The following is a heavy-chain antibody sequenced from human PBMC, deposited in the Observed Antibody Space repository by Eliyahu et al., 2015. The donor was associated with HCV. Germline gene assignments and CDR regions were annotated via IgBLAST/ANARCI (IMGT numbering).Heavy chain of an antibody. D-gene: IGHD3-16*01. CDR1: GGSVGSYY. Sequence: QVQLQESGPGLVKPSETLSLTCTVSGGSVGSYYWSWIRQPPGKGLEWIGYIYYTGSTNYNPSLKSRVTMLLDTSKNQVSLKLSSMTAADTAVYYCARVPQIGDAVRTRRYFDSWGQGTLVTVSS. CDR3: ARVPQIGDAVRTRRYFDS. J-gene: IGHJ4*02. CDR2: IYYTGST. V-gene: IGHV4-59*02.